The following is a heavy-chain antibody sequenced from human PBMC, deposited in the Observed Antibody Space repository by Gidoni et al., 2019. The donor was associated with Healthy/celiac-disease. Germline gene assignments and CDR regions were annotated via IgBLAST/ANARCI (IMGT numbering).Heavy chain of an antibody. D-gene: IGHD3-22*01. CDR1: YY. J-gene: IGHJ3*02. Sequence: YYWGWIRQPPGKGPEWIGSIYYSGSTYYNPSLKSRVTISVDTSKNQFSLKLSSVTAADTAVYYCARHESDSSDAFDIWGQGTMVTVSS. V-gene: IGHV4-39*01. CDR2: IYYSGST. CDR3: ARHESDSSDAFDI.